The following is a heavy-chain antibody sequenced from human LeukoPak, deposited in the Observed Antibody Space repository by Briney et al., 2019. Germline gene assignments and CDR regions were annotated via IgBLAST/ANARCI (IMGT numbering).Heavy chain of an antibody. CDR1: GFTFSSYW. J-gene: IGHJ4*02. CDR3: AIDSSSWPPVNLFSDY. CDR2: IKQDGSEK. Sequence: GGSLRLSCAASGFTFSSYWMSWVRQAPGKGLEWVANIKQDGSEKYYVDSVKGRFTISRDNAKNSLYLQMNSLRAEDTAVYYCAIDSSSWPPVNLFSDYWGQGTLVTVSS. V-gene: IGHV3-7*01. D-gene: IGHD6-13*01.